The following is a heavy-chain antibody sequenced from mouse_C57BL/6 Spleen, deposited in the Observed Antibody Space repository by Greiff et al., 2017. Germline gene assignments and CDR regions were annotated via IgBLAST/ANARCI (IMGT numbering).Heavy chain of an antibody. CDR2: IDPSDSYT. Sequence: QVQLQQPGAELVKPGASVKLSCKASGYTFTSYWMQWVKQRPGQGLEWIGEIDPSDSYTNYNQKFKGKATLTVDTSSSTAYMQLSSLTSEDSAVYYCARRTTTAQGQCLDYWGQGTTLTVSS. V-gene: IGHV1-50*01. D-gene: IGHD3-2*02. J-gene: IGHJ2*01. CDR3: ARRTTTAQGQCLDY. CDR1: GYTFTSYW.